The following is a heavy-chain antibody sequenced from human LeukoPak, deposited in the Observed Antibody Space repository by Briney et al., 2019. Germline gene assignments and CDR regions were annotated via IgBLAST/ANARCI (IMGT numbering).Heavy chain of an antibody. V-gene: IGHV4-34*01. CDR3: ARRWNYGRNYYIDV. CDR1: GGAFSKDY. Sequence: SETLSLTCAVYGGAFSKDYWRSIRQTPGKGMEWIGEINDSGRTNYNPSLMSRVTVSVDTSKNQFSLRLTSVTATDTAVYYCARRWNYGRNYYIDVWGKGAAVSVSS. CDR2: INDSGRT. D-gene: IGHD1-7*01. J-gene: IGHJ6*03.